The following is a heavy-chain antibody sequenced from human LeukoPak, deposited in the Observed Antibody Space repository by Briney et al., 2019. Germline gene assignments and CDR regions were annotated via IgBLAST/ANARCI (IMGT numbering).Heavy chain of an antibody. CDR2: ITSSAITT. D-gene: IGHD2-15*01. CDR3: AGGPQYGGSVSN. J-gene: IGHJ4*02. CDR1: GFTFSTHE. V-gene: IGHV3-48*03. Sequence: GGSLRLSCATSGFTFSTHEMAWVRQAPGKGLEWLSYITSSAITTKNADPTTTKYSESVKGRLTGSRDDAENSVYLQMSSLRVEDTGVYYCAGGPQYGGSVSNWGQGTQVTVSS.